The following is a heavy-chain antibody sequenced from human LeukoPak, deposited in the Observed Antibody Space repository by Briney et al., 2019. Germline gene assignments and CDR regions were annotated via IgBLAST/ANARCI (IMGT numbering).Heavy chain of an antibody. CDR2: MNQDGSEK. CDR1: GVTFVKYW. J-gene: IGHJ3*02. Sequence: PGGSLRLSCEASGVTFVKYWMSWVRQAPGKGPEWVANMNQDGSEKYYVDSVKGRFTISRDNAKNSLYLQMNSLRAEDTAVYYCLSEWYNAFDIWGQGTMVTVSS. D-gene: IGHD3-3*01. CDR3: LSEWYNAFDI. V-gene: IGHV3-7*01.